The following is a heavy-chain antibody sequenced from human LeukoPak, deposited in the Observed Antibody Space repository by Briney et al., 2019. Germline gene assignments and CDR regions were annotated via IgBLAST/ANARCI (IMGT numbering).Heavy chain of an antibody. CDR1: GFSLSGYW. V-gene: IGHV3-7*03. J-gene: IGHJ4*02. CDR2: IKEDGSEK. Sequence: GGSLRLSCAASGFSLSGYWMTWVRQAPGKGMEGVANIKEDGSEKYYADFVKGRFTISRDNAKNSLDLQMNSLRAEDTAVYYCARRGSTDYWGQGTLVTVSS. D-gene: IGHD2/OR15-2a*01. CDR3: ARRGSTDY.